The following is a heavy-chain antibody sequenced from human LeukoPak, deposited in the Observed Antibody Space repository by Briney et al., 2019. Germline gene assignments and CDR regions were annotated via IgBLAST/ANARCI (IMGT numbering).Heavy chain of an antibody. CDR2: IIPIFGTA. CDR3: ARQNYYYGSGTYHAIDY. V-gene: IGHV1-69*13. CDR1: GGTFISYA. Sequence: SVKVSCKASGGTFISYAISWVRQAPGQGLEWMGGIIPIFGTANYAQKFQGRVTITADESTSTAYMELSSLRPEDTAVYYCARQNYYYGSGTYHAIDYWGQGTLVTVSS. D-gene: IGHD3-10*01. J-gene: IGHJ4*02.